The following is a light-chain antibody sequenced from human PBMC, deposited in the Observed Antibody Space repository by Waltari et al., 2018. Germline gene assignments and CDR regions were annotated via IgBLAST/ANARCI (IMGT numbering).Light chain of an antibody. CDR3: SSYTSSSTPLV. J-gene: IGLJ2*01. CDR2: DVS. CDR1: SSAVGGYNY. Sequence: QSALTQPASVSGSPGQSITISCTGTSSAVGGYNYASRFPQHPGKAPKLMIYDVSNRPSGVSNRFSGSKSGNTASLTISGLQAEDEADYYCSSYTSSSTPLVFGGGTKLTVL. V-gene: IGLV2-14*03.